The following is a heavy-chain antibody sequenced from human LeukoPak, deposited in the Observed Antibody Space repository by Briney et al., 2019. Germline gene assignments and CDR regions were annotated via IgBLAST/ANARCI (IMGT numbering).Heavy chain of an antibody. Sequence: GGSLRLSCAASGFTFSSYAMSWVRQAPGKGLQRVSFISGGGGTTYYADSVKGRFTVSRDNSKNTLYLQMSSLRAEDTAVYYCAKAEGSGNQPFDYWGQGTLVTVSS. J-gene: IGHJ4*02. V-gene: IGHV3-23*01. D-gene: IGHD3-10*01. CDR3: AKAEGSGNQPFDY. CDR2: ISGGGGTT. CDR1: GFTFSSYA.